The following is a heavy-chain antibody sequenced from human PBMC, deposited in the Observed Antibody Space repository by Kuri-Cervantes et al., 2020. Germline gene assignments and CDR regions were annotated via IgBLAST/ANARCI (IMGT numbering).Heavy chain of an antibody. Sequence: SETLSLTCTVSGGSISSSSYYWGWIRQPPGKGLEWIGSIYYSGSTYYNPSLKSRVTISVDTSKNQFSLKLSSVTAADTAVYYCARGNWFDPWGQGTLVTVSS. CDR2: IYYSGST. V-gene: IGHV4-39*01. CDR3: ARGNWFDP. J-gene: IGHJ5*02. CDR1: GGSISSSSYY.